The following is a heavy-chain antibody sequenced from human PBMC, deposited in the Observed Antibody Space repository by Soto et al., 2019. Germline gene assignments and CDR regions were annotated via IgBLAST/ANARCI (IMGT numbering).Heavy chain of an antibody. V-gene: IGHV3-23*01. CDR2: IGGSGDST. J-gene: IGHJ4*02. D-gene: IGHD3-22*01. CDR3: AKGSSGFRHFDY. CDR1: GFTFTNYA. Sequence: EVQLLESGGGLVQPEGSLRLSCAASGFTFTNYAMSWVRQAPGKGLEWVSTIGGSGDSTYYADSVKGRFTISRDNSKNRLYLKINSLRAEDTAIYYCAKGSSGFRHFDYWGQGALVTVSS.